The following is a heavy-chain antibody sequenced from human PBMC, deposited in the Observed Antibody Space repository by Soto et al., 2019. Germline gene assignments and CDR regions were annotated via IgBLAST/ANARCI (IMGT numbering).Heavy chain of an antibody. D-gene: IGHD2-21*02. V-gene: IGHV1-2*02. J-gene: IGHJ5*02. CDR3: ARGYCGGDCSSFAGWFDP. Sequence: GASVKVSCKASGYTFTGYYMHWVRQAPGQGLEWMGWINPNSGGTNYAQKFQGRVTMTRDTSISTAYMELSRLRSDDTAVYYCARGYCGGDCSSFAGWFDPWGQGTLVTSPQ. CDR1: GYTFTGYY. CDR2: INPNSGGT.